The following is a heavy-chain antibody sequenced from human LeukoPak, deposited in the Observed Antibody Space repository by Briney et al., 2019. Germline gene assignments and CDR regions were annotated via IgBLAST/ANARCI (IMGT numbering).Heavy chain of an antibody. CDR2: IDTSDSTI. CDR3: ARDGGWGYYFDY. D-gene: IGHD2-15*01. V-gene: IGHV3-48*03. CDR1: GFTFSSYE. Sequence: GGSLRLSCAAPGFTFSSYEMNWVRQAPGKGLEWVSYIDTSDSTIYYADSVKGRFTISRDNAKNSLYLQMHNLRAEDTALYYCARDGGWGYYFDYWGQGTRVTVSS. J-gene: IGHJ4*02.